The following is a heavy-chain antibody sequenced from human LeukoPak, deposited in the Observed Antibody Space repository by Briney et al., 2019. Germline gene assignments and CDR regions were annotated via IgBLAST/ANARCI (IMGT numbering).Heavy chain of an antibody. CDR3: ARGRTGTTWWGSYYYYGMDV. Sequence: SETLSLTCAVYGGSFSGYYWSWIRQPPGKGLEWIGEINHSGSTNYNPSLKSRVTISVDTSKNQFSLKLSSVTAADTAVYYCARGRTGTTWWGSYYYYGMDVWGQGTTVTVSS. J-gene: IGHJ6*02. V-gene: IGHV4-34*01. CDR2: INHSGST. D-gene: IGHD1-1*01. CDR1: GGSFSGYY.